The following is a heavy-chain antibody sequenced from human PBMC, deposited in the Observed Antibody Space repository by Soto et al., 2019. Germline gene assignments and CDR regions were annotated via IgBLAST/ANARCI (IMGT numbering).Heavy chain of an antibody. J-gene: IGHJ6*03. CDR1: GFTFSSYG. V-gene: IGHV3-33*01. CDR3: ARSAGYPGDYYYMDV. Sequence: QVQLVESGGGVVQPGRSLRLSCAASGFTFSSYGIHWVRQAPGKGLEWVAVIWYDGSNKYYADSVKGRFTISRDNSKNPLYLQMNSLRAEDTAVYYCARSAGYPGDYYYMDVWGKGTTVTVSS. CDR2: IWYDGSNK. D-gene: IGHD6-13*01.